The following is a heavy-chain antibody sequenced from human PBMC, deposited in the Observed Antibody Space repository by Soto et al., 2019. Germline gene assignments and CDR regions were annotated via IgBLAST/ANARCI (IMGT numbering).Heavy chain of an antibody. D-gene: IGHD7-27*01. V-gene: IGHV3-30*18. CDR3: AKVVAGDYYYYYGMDV. CDR1: GFTFSSYG. J-gene: IGHJ6*02. CDR2: ISYDGSNK. Sequence: QVQLVESGGGVVQPGRSLRLSCAASGFTFSSYGMHWVRQAPGKGLEWVAVISYDGSNKYYADSVKGRFTISRDNSKNTLYLQMNSLRAEDTTVYYCAKVVAGDYYYYYGMDVWGQGTTVTVSS.